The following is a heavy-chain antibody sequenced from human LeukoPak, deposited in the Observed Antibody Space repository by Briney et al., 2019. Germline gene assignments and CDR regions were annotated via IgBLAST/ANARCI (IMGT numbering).Heavy chain of an antibody. V-gene: IGHV4-61*02. CDR1: GGSLSSGSYY. Sequence: SETLSLTCTVSGGSLSSGSYYWSWIRQPAGKGLEWIGRIYTSGSTNYNPSLKSRVTISVDTSKNQFSLKLSSVTAADTAVYCCAREDWNYQFDYWGQGTLVTVSS. D-gene: IGHD1-7*01. CDR2: IYTSGST. J-gene: IGHJ4*02. CDR3: AREDWNYQFDY.